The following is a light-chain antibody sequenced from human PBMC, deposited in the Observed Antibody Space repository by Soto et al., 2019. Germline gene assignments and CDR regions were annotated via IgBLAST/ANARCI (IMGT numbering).Light chain of an antibody. CDR2: DAS. CDR1: QSIDNW. J-gene: IGKJ2*01. Sequence: GDSVTITCRASQSIDNWLAWYQQKPGKAPQLLIYDASRVKTGVPSRFTASGSGTEFTLTINTLQADDSATYFCQHYNGYPYTFGPGTKVEIK. V-gene: IGKV1-5*01. CDR3: QHYNGYPYT.